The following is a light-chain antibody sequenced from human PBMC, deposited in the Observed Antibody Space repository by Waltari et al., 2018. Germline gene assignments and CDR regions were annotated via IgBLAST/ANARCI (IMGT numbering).Light chain of an antibody. J-gene: IGKJ4*01. CDR3: LQTYSTPLT. CDR2: AAS. V-gene: IGKV1-39*01. CDR1: QSISGS. Sequence: DIQMTQSPSSLSASVGDRVTITCRASQSISGSLNWYQQEPGKAPKLLIYAASSLQRGVPSRFSGSASGTYFTLTISSLQPEDFATYYCLQTYSTPLTFGGGTNVDIK.